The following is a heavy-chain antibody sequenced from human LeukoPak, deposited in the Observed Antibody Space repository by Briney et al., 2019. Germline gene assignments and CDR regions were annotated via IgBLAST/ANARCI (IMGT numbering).Heavy chain of an antibody. V-gene: IGHV4-4*09. Sequence: SETLSLTCTVSGGSISIYSWSWIRQPPGKGLEWIGYIYTSGSTNYNPSLQSRVTISVDTPRSQFSLKLTSVTAADTAVYYCARQAYCGADCYSLDFWGQGTLVTVSS. CDR1: GGSISIYS. D-gene: IGHD2-21*02. CDR3: ARQAYCGADCYSLDF. CDR2: IYTSGST. J-gene: IGHJ4*02.